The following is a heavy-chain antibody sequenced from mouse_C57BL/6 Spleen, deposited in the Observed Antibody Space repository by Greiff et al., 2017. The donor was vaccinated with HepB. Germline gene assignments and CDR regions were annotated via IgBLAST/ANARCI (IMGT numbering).Heavy chain of an antibody. D-gene: IGHD1-1*01. CDR3: ARSEHYGGYFDY. Sequence: QVQLQQPGAELVKPGASVKLSCKASGYTFTSYWMHWVKQRPGQGLEWIGMIHPNSGSTNYNEKFKSKATLTVDKSSSTAYMQLSSLTSEDSAVYYCARSEHYGGYFDYWGQGTTLTVSS. J-gene: IGHJ2*01. V-gene: IGHV1-64*01. CDR2: IHPNSGST. CDR1: GYTFTSYW.